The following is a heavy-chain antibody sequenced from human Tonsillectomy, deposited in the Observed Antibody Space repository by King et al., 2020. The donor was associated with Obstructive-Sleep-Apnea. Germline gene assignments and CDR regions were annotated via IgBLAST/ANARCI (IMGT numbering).Heavy chain of an antibody. V-gene: IGHV5-51*01. CDR2: IYPGDSNT. CDR1: YSFTSYW. CDR3: ARPGPYYVPMYYFDY. J-gene: IGHJ4*02. Sequence: VQLVQSGAEVKKPGESLKISCKGGYSFTSYWIGWVRQMPGKGLEWMGIIYPGDSNTRYNPSFQGQVTISADKSISTAYLQWSSLKASDTAMYYCARPGPYYVPMYYFDYWGQGTLVTVSS. D-gene: IGHD3-10*02.